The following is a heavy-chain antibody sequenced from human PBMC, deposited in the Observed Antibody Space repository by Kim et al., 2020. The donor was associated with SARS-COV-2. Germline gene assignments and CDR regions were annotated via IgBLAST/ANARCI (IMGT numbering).Heavy chain of an antibody. D-gene: IGHD2-2*01. V-gene: IGHV4-31*03. Sequence: SETLSLTCTVSGGSISSGGYYWSWIRQHPGKGLEWIGYIYYSGSTYYNPSLKSRVTISVDTSKNQFSLKLSSVTAADTAVYYCARGRFYCSSTSCYYVYGMDVWGQGTTVTVSS. CDR2: IYYSGST. J-gene: IGHJ6*02. CDR3: ARGRFYCSSTSCYYVYGMDV. CDR1: GGSISSGGYY.